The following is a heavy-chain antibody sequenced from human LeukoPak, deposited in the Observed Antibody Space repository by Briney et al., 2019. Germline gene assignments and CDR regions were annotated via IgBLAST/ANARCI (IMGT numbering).Heavy chain of an antibody. J-gene: IGHJ6*02. Sequence: GGSLRLSCAASGFTFSSYSMNWVRQAPGKGLEWVSSISSSSSYIYYADSVKGRFTISRDNAKNSLYLQMNSLRAEDTAVYYSARDYCGGDCYSVGNYYYGMDVWGQGTTVTVSS. CDR3: ARDYCGGDCYSVGNYYYGMDV. CDR2: ISSSSSYI. D-gene: IGHD2-21*02. CDR1: GFTFSSYS. V-gene: IGHV3-21*01.